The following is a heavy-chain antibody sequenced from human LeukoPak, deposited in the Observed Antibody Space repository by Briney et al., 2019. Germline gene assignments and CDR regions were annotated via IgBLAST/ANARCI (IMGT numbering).Heavy chain of an antibody. CDR1: GYTFTGYY. J-gene: IGHJ4*02. CDR2: INPNSGGT. V-gene: IGHV1-2*02. CDR3: ARESPYSSGWPYFDY. D-gene: IGHD6-19*01. Sequence: ASVKVSCKASGYTFTGYYMHWVRQAPGQGLEWMGWINPNSGGTNYAQKFQGRVTMTGDTSISTAYMELSRLRSDDTAVYYCARESPYSSGWPYFDYWGQGTLVTVSS.